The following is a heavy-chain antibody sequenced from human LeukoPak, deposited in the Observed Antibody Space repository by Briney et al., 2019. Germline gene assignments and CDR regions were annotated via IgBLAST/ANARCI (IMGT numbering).Heavy chain of an antibody. Sequence: SGTLSLTCAVSGGSISSSNWWSWVRQPPGKGLEWIGEIYHSGSTNYNPSLKSRVTISVDKSKNQFSLKLSSVTAADTAVYYCPKDYGDSGYFDYWGQGTLVTVSS. J-gene: IGHJ4*02. V-gene: IGHV4-4*02. CDR3: PKDYGDSGYFDY. CDR1: GGSISSSNW. CDR2: IYHSGST. D-gene: IGHD4-17*01.